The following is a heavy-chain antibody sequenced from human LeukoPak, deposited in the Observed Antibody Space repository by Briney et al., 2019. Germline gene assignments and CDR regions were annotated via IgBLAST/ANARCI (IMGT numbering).Heavy chain of an antibody. CDR1: GFTFSSFG. Sequence: GTSLRLSCAASGFTFSSFGMHWVRQAPGKGLEWVAVISSDGSIRHYADSVRGRFTISRDNSQSTLYLQMHSPRAEDTAVYYCASKIAVGFWGQGTLVTVSS. CDR2: ISSDGSIR. CDR3: ASKIAVGF. V-gene: IGHV3-30*03. J-gene: IGHJ4*02. D-gene: IGHD6-19*01.